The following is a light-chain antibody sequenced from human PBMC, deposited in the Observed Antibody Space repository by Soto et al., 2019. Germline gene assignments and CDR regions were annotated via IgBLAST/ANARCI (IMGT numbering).Light chain of an antibody. CDR1: SSNIGSNT. V-gene: IGLV1-44*01. J-gene: IGLJ3*02. CDR3: AAWDDSLNGWV. Sequence: QSVLTQPPSASGTPGQRVTISCSGSSSNIGSNTVKWYQQLPGTAPKLLISSNNQRPSGVPDRFSGSKSGTSASLAISDLQSEDEADYYCAAWDDSLNGWVFGGGTQLTVL. CDR2: SNN.